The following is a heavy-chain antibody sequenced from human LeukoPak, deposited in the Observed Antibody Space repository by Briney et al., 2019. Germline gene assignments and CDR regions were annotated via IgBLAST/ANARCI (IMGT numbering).Heavy chain of an antibody. J-gene: IGHJ4*02. CDR1: GDSVSINSAA. CDR3: ARSPSPYSSGWYFDY. Sequence: SQTLSLTCAISGDSVSINSAAWNWIRQSPSRGLEWLGRTYQRSKWYNDYAVSVESRITINPDISKNQFSLQLNSVTPEDTAVYYCARSPSPYSSGWYFDYWGQGTLVTVSS. CDR2: TYQRSKWYN. V-gene: IGHV6-1*01. D-gene: IGHD6-19*01.